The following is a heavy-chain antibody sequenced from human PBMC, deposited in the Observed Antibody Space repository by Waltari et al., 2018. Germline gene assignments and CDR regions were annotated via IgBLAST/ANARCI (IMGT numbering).Heavy chain of an antibody. D-gene: IGHD6-13*01. V-gene: IGHV5-51*03. CDR2: VYPGDCDT. CDR3: ARRGQLVGWGNDAFDI. J-gene: IGHJ3*02. Sequence: EVQLVQSGAEVKKPGESLKISCKGSGYSFTTYWIGWVRQMPGKGLEWMGLVYPGDCDTRYSPSFQGQVTSSADKSISTAYLQWSSLKASDTAMYYCARRGQLVGWGNDAFDIWGQGTMVTVSS. CDR1: GYSFTTYW.